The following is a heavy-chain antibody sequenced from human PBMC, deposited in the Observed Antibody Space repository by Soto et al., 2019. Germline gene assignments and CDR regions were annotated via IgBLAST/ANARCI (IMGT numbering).Heavy chain of an antibody. V-gene: IGHV3-30-3*01. Sequence: QVQLVESGGGVVQPGRSLRLSCAASGFTFSSYAMHWVRQAPGKGLEWVAVISYDGSNKYYADSVKGRFTISSDNSKNTLYLQMNSLRAEDTAVYYCARNHGTQQWLVLDDWGQGTLVTVSS. CDR2: ISYDGSNK. CDR3: ARNHGTQQWLVLDD. D-gene: IGHD6-19*01. CDR1: GFTFSSYA. J-gene: IGHJ4*02.